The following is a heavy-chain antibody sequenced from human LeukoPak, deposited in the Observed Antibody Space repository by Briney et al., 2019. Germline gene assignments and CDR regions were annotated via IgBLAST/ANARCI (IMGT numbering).Heavy chain of an antibody. CDR2: IIPIFGTA. J-gene: IGHJ6*03. V-gene: IGHV1-69*05. Sequence: SVKVSCKASGGTFSSYAISWVRQAPGQGLEWMGGIIPIFGTANYAQKFQGRVTITTDESTSTAYMALSSLRSEYTAVYYCARGGLITGTAMDVWGKGTTVTVSS. CDR1: GGTFSSYA. CDR3: ARGGLITGTAMDV. D-gene: IGHD1-7*01.